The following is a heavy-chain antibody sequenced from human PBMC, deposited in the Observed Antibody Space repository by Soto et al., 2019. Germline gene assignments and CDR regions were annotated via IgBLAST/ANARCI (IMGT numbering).Heavy chain of an antibody. CDR3: ARLAPPYYDFWSRCLDV. Sequence: SETLSLTCTVSGGSISSYYWSWIRQPPGKRLEWIGYIYYSGSTNYNPSLKSRVTISVDTSKNQFSLKLSSVTAADTAVYYCARLAPPYYDFWSRCLDVWGKGTTVTVSS. CDR2: IYYSGST. D-gene: IGHD3-3*01. V-gene: IGHV4-59*08. J-gene: IGHJ6*04. CDR1: GGSISSYY.